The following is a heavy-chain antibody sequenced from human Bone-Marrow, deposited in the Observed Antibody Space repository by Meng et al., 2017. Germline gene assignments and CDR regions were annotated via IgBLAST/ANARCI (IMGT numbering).Heavy chain of an antibody. CDR2: INHSGST. D-gene: IGHD1-1*01. V-gene: IGHV4-34*01. CDR3: ARGTRPLLFQH. CDR1: GGSFSGYY. J-gene: IGHJ1*01. Sequence: QGQLQQWGAGLLKPSETLSLTGAVYGGSFSGYYWSWIRQPPGKGLEWIGEINHSGSTNYNPSLKNRVTISVDTSKNQFSLKLSSVTAADTAVYYCARGTRPLLFQHWGQGTLVTVSS.